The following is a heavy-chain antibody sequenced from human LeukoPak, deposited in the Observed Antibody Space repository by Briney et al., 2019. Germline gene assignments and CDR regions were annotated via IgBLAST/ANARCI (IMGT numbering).Heavy chain of an antibody. CDR3: ARRGNPGTYFDY. CDR2: IYSGGDT. Sequence: GGSLRLSCAASGFSVSRSFLSWVCLAPGKGLEWVSIIYSGGDTYYADSLKGRFTISRDNSKNTLYLQISTLRVEDTAVYYCARRGNPGTYFDYWGQGTLVTVSS. J-gene: IGHJ4*02. CDR1: GFSVSRSF. V-gene: IGHV3-66*04. D-gene: IGHD6-13*01.